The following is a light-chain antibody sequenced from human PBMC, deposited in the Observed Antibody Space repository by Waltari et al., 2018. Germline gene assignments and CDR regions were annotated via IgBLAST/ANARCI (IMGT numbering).Light chain of an antibody. CDR2: SVN. V-gene: IGLV2-14*03. CDR1: SSDVGNDNY. J-gene: IGLJ3*02. Sequence: QSAPTQPPSVSGSPGQSVSISCTGTSSDVGNDNYVSWYQQHPGKAPKLMISSVNNRPSGVSVRFSGSMSGNTTSLTISGLQAEDEADYYCCSYTISRTWVFGGGTRLTVL. CDR3: CSYTISRTWV.